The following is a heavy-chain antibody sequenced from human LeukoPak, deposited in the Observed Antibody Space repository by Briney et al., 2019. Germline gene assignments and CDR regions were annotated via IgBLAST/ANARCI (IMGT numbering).Heavy chain of an antibody. V-gene: IGHV3-9*01. D-gene: IGHD2-2*02. CDR3: AKTEAPAAIRAGSDY. J-gene: IGHJ4*02. CDR1: GFIFHDHA. CDR2: ISWDSGSI. Sequence: GGSLRLSCAVSGFIFHDHAMHWVRQAPGKGLEWVSGISWDSGSIGYADSVKGRFTISRDNAKNSLFLQMNSLRAEDTAVYYCAKTEAPAAIRAGSDYWGQGTLVTVSS.